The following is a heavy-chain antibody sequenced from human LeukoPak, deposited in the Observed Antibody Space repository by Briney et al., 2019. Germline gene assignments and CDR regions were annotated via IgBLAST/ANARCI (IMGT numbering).Heavy chain of an antibody. CDR2: IWYDGSNE. D-gene: IGHD2-8*01. CDR3: VREMAV. Sequence: GGSLRLSCVVSGFSFGTYSMHWARQVPGKGLEWVAVIWYDGSNEDYADSVKGRFTISRDNSKNTLYLQMNSLRVEDTAVYYCVREMAVWGQGALVTVSS. V-gene: IGHV3-33*01. J-gene: IGHJ4*02. CDR1: GFSFGTYS.